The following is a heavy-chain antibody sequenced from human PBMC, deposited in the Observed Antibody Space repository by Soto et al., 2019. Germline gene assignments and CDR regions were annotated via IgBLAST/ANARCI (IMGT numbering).Heavy chain of an antibody. J-gene: IGHJ4*02. D-gene: IGHD6-13*01. CDR1: GFTFSSYA. Sequence: GGSLRLSCAASGFTFSSYAMHWVRQAPGKGLEWVAVISYDGSNKYYADSVKGRFTISRDNSKNTLYLQMNSLRAEDTAVYYCARGHLGIAAAPPRLDYWGQGTLVTVSS. V-gene: IGHV3-30-3*01. CDR2: ISYDGSNK. CDR3: ARGHLGIAAAPPRLDY.